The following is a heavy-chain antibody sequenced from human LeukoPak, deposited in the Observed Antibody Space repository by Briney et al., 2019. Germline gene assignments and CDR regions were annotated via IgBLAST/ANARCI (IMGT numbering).Heavy chain of an antibody. CDR3: ASGPYPAAGTDHQFDY. CDR1: GASISSYY. D-gene: IGHD6-13*01. Sequence: SETLSLTCTVSGASISSYYWRSVRQPPGEGLEWIGYIFYRGSTNYNPSLKSRVTISVDTSKNQFSLKLSSVTAADTAVYYCASGPYPAAGTDHQFDYWGQGILVTVFS. CDR2: IFYRGST. V-gene: IGHV4-59*01. J-gene: IGHJ4*02.